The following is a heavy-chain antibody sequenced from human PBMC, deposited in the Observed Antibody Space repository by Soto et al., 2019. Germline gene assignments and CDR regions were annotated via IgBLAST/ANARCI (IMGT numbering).Heavy chain of an antibody. J-gene: IGHJ4*02. CDR1: GFSLSTSGVG. D-gene: IGHD6-13*01. CDR3: AHRRSGYSSSWATYYFDY. CDR2: IYWNDDK. V-gene: IGHV2-5*01. Sequence: FGLTLVNPTQTLALTFTFSGFSLSTSGVGVGWIRQPPGKALEWLALIYWNDDKRYSPSLRSRLTITKDTSKNQVVLTMTNMDPVDTATYYCAHRRSGYSSSWATYYFDYWGQGTLVTVSS.